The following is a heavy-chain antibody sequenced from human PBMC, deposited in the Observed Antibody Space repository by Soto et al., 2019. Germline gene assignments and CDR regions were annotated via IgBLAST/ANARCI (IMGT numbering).Heavy chain of an antibody. Sequence: GGSLILSCAASGFTFSMYWMHWVRQVPGKGPEWVSRINDDGISTNYADSVKGRFTISRDNAKNTLYLQMNALRVEDTAVYYCTRGPRSTSTCTGAVWGQGTLVTV. CDR3: TRGPRSTSTCTGAV. J-gene: IGHJ4*02. D-gene: IGHD3-10*02. CDR2: INDDGIST. V-gene: IGHV3-74*01. CDR1: GFTFSMYW.